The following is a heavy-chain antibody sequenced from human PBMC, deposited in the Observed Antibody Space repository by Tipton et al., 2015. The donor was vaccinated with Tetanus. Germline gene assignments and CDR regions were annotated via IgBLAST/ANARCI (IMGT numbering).Heavy chain of an antibody. CDR1: GDSVRSGSYY. J-gene: IGHJ5*02. CDR3: AGGGSSVGP. V-gene: IGHV4-61*01. Sequence: GLVKPSETLSLTCTVSGDSVRSGSYYWSWIRQPPGKELEWIGYIDYSGSTNYNPSLKSRLTMSVDTSKNQFSLKLRSVTAADTAVYYCAGGGSSVGPWGQGTQVSVSS. CDR2: IDYSGST. D-gene: IGHD3-10*01.